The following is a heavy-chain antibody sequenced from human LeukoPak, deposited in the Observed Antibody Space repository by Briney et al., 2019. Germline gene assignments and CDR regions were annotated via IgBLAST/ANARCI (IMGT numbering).Heavy chain of an antibody. CDR2: IYPGDSDT. D-gene: IGHD2-2*01. CDR1: GYSFITYC. J-gene: IGHJ4*02. V-gene: IGHV5-51*01. CDR3: ARAGYCSSTRCSAFDY. Sequence: GESLQSSCQGSGYSFITYCIAWVRPRPGKGLEWMGMIYPGDSDTRYSPSFQGQVIISADKSISTAYLQWSSLKASDTAIYYCARAGYCSSTRCSAFDYWGQGTLVTVSS.